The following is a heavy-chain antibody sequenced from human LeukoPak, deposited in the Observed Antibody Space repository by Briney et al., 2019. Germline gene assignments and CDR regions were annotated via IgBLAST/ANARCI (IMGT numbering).Heavy chain of an antibody. J-gene: IGHJ4*02. CDR1: GDTLSELT. CDR3: AAGGIYSLLDY. D-gene: IGHD3-10*01. Sequence: GASVKVSCKVSGDTLSELTMHWVRQAPGKGLEWMGGFDPGAGEILYAQQFQGRVTMTEDTSTDTAYMELTSLPSEDSGVYFCAAGGIYSLLDYWGQGTLVTVSS. CDR2: FDPGAGEI. V-gene: IGHV1-24*01.